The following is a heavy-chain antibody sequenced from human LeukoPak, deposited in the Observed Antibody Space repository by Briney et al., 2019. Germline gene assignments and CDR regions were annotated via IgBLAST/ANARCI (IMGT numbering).Heavy chain of an antibody. CDR2: ISYDGSNK. V-gene: IGHV3-30*04. CDR3: ASLAVASYFDY. Sequence: GGSLRLSCAASGLTFSSYAMHWVRQAPGKGLEWVAVISYDGSNKYYADSVKGRFTISRDNSKNTLYLQMNSLRAEDTAVYYCASLAVASYFDYWGQGTLVTVSS. J-gene: IGHJ4*02. D-gene: IGHD6-19*01. CDR1: GLTFSSYA.